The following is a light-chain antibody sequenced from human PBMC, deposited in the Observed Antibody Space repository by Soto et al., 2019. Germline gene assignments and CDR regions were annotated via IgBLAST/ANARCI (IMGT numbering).Light chain of an antibody. CDR2: GAS. CDR1: QSVSSSY. J-gene: IGKJ5*01. V-gene: IGKV3-20*01. Sequence: IVLPQSPGILSLSPGERATLSCRASQSVSSSYLAWYQQKPGQAPRLLIYGASSRATGIPDRFSGSGSGTDFTLTISRLEPDDFAVYYWQQYGSSITVVQETRMEI. CDR3: QQYGSSIT.